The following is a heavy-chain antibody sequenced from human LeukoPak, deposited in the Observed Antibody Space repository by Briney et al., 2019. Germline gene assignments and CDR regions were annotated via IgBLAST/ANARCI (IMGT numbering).Heavy chain of an antibody. Sequence: PGGSLRLSCAVSGFTFDSHSMSWVRQAPGKGLEWVSYISSSGSTTYYADSVKARFSISRDNSRNTVYLQINSLRAEDTAVYYCGKTTVGYSSGQKPAWPVDYWGQGTLVTVSS. D-gene: IGHD5-18*01. CDR3: GKTTVGYSSGQKPAWPVDY. J-gene: IGHJ4*02. CDR1: GFTFDSHS. V-gene: IGHV3-48*01. CDR2: ISSSGSTT.